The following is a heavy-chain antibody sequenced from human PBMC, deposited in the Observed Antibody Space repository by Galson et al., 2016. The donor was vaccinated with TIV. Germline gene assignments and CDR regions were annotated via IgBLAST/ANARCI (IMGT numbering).Heavy chain of an antibody. Sequence: SVKVSCKASGGTFSSFTISWVRQAPGQGLEWMGSIIPILGIANYARKFQGRLSIIADKSTSTAYMEMSSLRSEDTAVYYCASDHEGDSWSGSYRVGYYNFMDVWGKGTTVTVSS. D-gene: IGHD3-3*01. CDR2: IIPILGIA. J-gene: IGHJ6*03. CDR1: GGTFSSFT. V-gene: IGHV1-69*02. CDR3: ASDHEGDSWSGSYRVGYYNFMDV.